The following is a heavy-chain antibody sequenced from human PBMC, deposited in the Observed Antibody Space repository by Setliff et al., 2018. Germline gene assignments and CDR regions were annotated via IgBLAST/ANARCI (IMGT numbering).Heavy chain of an antibody. D-gene: IGHD3-3*01. CDR2: SNHSGNT. Sequence: SETLSLTCSVYGESFSNNYWSWIRQPPGKGLEWIGESNHSGNTTNHPSLKSRLTMSVDTSNNQFVLNLKAVTAADTAVYYCARLSWNGLRYYGLDVWGQGTTVTVS. CDR3: ARLSWNGLRYYGLDV. V-gene: IGHV4-34*10. CDR1: GESFSNNY. J-gene: IGHJ6*02.